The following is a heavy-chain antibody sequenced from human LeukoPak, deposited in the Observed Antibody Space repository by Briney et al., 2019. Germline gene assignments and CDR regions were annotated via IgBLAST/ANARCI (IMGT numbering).Heavy chain of an antibody. D-gene: IGHD3-3*01. J-gene: IGHJ6*02. Sequence: ASVKVSCKASGYTFTGYYMHWVRQAPGQGLEWMGWINPNSGGTNYAQKFQGRVTMTRDTSISTAYMELSRLRSDDTAVYYCARGDTYDFWSGYIKGGYYYYGMDVWGQGTTVTVSS. CDR3: ARGDTYDFWSGYIKGGYYYYGMDV. V-gene: IGHV1-2*02. CDR2: INPNSGGT. CDR1: GYTFTGYY.